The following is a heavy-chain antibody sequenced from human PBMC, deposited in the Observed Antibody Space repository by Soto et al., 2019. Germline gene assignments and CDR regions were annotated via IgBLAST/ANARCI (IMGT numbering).Heavy chain of an antibody. CDR3: ARDKVVLVPAATFDY. D-gene: IGHD2-2*01. V-gene: IGHV3-30-3*01. CDR1: GFTFSSYA. CDR2: ISYDGSNK. Sequence: PRLSCAASGFTFSSYAMHWVRQAPGKGLEWVAVISYDGSNKYYADSVKGRFTISRDNSKNTLYLQMNSLRAEDTAVYYCARDKVVLVPAATFDYWGQGTLVTVSS. J-gene: IGHJ4*02.